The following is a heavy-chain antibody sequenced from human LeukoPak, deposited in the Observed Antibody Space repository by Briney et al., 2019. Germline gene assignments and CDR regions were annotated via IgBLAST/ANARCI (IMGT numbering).Heavy chain of an antibody. CDR2: IYHSGST. D-gene: IGHD1-14*01. V-gene: IGHV4-38-2*01. CDR1: GYSISSGYY. CDR3: ARTGKTGGDY. Sequence: SETLSLTCAVSGYSISSGYYWGWIRQPPGKGLEWIGSIYHSGSTYYNPSLKSRVTISVATSKNQFSLKLSSVTAADTAVYYCARTGKTGGDYWGQGTLVTVSS. J-gene: IGHJ4*02.